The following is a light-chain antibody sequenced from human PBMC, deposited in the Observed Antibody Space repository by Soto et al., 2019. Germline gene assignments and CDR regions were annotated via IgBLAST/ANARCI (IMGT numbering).Light chain of an antibody. Sequence: DIQMTQSPSTLSASVGDRVTITCRASQSIRNWLAWYQQKPGKAPYLLIYKASRLESGVPSRFSGSTSGTEFTLTISSLQPDDFATYYCQQYKSFPFTFGQGTKLEIK. CDR1: QSIRNW. V-gene: IGKV1-5*03. CDR3: QQYKSFPFT. J-gene: IGKJ2*01. CDR2: KAS.